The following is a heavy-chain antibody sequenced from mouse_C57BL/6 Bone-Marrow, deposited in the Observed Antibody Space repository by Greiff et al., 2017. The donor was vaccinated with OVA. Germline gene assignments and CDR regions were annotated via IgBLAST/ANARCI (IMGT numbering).Heavy chain of an antibody. CDR3: AREHSNYVSWFAY. V-gene: IGHV1-42*01. Sequence: VQLQQSGPELVKPGASVKISCKASGYSFTGYYMNWVKQSPEKSLEWIGEINPSTGGTTYNQKFKAKATLTVDKSSSTAYMQLKSLTSEDSAVYYCAREHSNYVSWFAYWGQGTLVTVSA. CDR2: INPSTGGT. CDR1: GYSFTGYY. D-gene: IGHD2-5*01. J-gene: IGHJ3*01.